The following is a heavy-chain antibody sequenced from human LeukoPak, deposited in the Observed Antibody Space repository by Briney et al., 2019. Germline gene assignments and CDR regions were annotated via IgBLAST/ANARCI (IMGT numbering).Heavy chain of an antibody. CDR1: GFTFSSYA. CDR2: ISGSGGST. D-gene: IGHD5-18*01. J-gene: IGHJ4*02. Sequence: GGSLRLSCAASGFTFSSYAMSWVRQAPGKGLEWVSAISGSGGSTYYADSVKGRFTISRDNSKNTLYLQMNSLKAEDTAVYYCAKVGYSYGRLDYWGQGTLVTVSS. CDR3: AKVGYSYGRLDY. V-gene: IGHV3-23*01.